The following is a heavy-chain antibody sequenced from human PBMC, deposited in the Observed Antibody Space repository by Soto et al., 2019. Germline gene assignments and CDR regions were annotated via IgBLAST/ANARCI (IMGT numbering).Heavy chain of an antibody. J-gene: IGHJ6*02. Sequence: KPSETLSLTCTVSGGSISTYYWSWIRQPPGKGLEWIGYIYYSGSTNYNPSLKSRVTISVDTSRNQFSLKLNSVTAADTAVYYCARDSGSSYYYYYGMDVWGQGTTVT. CDR3: ARDSGSSYYYYYGMDV. V-gene: IGHV4-59*01. CDR2: IYYSGST. D-gene: IGHD1-26*01. CDR1: GGSISTYY.